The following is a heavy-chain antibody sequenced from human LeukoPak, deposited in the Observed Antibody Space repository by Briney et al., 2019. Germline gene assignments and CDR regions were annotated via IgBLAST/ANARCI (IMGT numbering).Heavy chain of an antibody. CDR1: GGSISSYY. J-gene: IGHJ4*02. Sequence: PSETLSLTCTVSGGSISSYYWSWIRQPAGPGLERIGRSCTSGSANYYPSLTSRITISVDASKNQVYLTLSSGTAAAAAVSSCARDSVAGHQDYWGQGTLVTVSS. CDR3: ARDSVAGHQDY. V-gene: IGHV4-4*07. D-gene: IGHD6-19*01. CDR2: SCTSGSA.